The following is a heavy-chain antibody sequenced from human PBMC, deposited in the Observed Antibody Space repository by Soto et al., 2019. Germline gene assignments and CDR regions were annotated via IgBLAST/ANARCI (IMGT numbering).Heavy chain of an antibody. CDR3: TRAERFPMSWFDP. J-gene: IGHJ5*02. CDR2: IYYSGST. D-gene: IGHD3-10*01. Sequence: PSETMSPTCNVSGGSISSGGYYWNWIRQHPGNGLEWSGYIYYSGSTYYNPSLQSRVTISVDTSNNQFSLKMSSVTAADTVMYFCTRAERFPMSWFDPWGQGTQVTVSS. CDR1: GGSISSGGYY. V-gene: IGHV4-31*03.